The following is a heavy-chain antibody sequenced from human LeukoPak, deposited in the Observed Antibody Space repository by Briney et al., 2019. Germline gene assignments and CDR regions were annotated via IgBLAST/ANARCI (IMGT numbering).Heavy chain of an antibody. V-gene: IGHV3-7*01. J-gene: IGHJ4*02. Sequence: GGCLRLSCAASGFTFSNYWMSWVRQAAGKGLEWVANIKHDGSEKYYVDSVKGRFTISRDNAKNSLYLQMNSLRAEDTAVYYCARHSYTSGWTNFDYWGQGTLVTVSS. D-gene: IGHD6-19*01. CDR1: GFTFSNYW. CDR3: ARHSYTSGWTNFDY. CDR2: IKHDGSEK.